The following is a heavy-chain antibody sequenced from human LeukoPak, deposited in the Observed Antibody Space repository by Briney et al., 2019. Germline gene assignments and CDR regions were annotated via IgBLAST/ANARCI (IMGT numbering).Heavy chain of an antibody. CDR1: GVTFSSSW. CDR2: IRQDGSQK. D-gene: IGHD3-3*01. V-gene: IGHV3-7*01. CDR3: AREARISIFGVVFDP. J-gene: IGHJ5*02. Sequence: GGSLRLSCAASGVTFSSSWMSWVRQAPGKGPEWVANIRQDGSQKYYVDSVKGRFTISRDNAKNSMYLQMNSLRAKDTAVYYCAREARISIFGVVFDPWGQGTLVTVSS.